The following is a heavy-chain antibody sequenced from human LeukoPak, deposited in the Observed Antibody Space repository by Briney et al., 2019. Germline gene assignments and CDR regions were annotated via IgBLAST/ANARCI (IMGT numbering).Heavy chain of an antibody. V-gene: IGHV1-46*01. J-gene: IGHJ4*02. CDR2: INPSGGST. CDR3: ARDAGGDYYGSGSYLGY. Sequence: GASVKVSCKASGYTFTSYYMHWERQAPGQGLEWMGIINPSGGSTSYAQKFQGRVTMTRDTSTSTVYMELSSLRSEDTAVYYCARDAGGDYYGSGSYLGYWGQGTLVTVSS. CDR1: GYTFTSYY. D-gene: IGHD3-10*01.